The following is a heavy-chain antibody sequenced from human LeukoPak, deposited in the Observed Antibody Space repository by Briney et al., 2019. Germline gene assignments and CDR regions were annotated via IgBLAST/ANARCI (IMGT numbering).Heavy chain of an antibody. CDR1: GDSITSTSYY. J-gene: IGHJ5*02. CDR2: IYFSGTT. V-gene: IGHV4-39*01. CDR3: ARQIRYTYDPNWFHP. Sequence: SETLSLTCSVTGDSITSTSYYWAWIRQPPGKGLEWIGSIYFSGTTNYNPSLQSRVTLSVDTSRNQFSLILSSVTAADTAVYYCARQIRYTYDPNWFHPWSQGALDTVSS. D-gene: IGHD5-12*01.